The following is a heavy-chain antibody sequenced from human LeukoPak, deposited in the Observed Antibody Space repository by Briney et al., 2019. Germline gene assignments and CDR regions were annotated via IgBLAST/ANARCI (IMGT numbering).Heavy chain of an antibody. Sequence: ASVRVSCKTSGYSFTDYYIHLVRQAPGQGLEWMGWINTKSGRTSSARKLQGRVTMTRDPSITTVYMDMAWLTSDDTAIYFCARADFIDAGPYLIGPRGQGTLVTVSS. J-gene: IGHJ4*02. CDR1: GYSFTDYY. CDR2: INTKSGRT. CDR3: ARADFIDAGPYLIGP. D-gene: IGHD3-3*01. V-gene: IGHV1-2*02.